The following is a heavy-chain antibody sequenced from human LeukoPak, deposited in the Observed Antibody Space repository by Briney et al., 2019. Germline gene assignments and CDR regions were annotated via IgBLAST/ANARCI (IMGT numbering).Heavy chain of an antibody. CDR1: GGSISSGGYY. D-gene: IGHD6-25*01. CDR2: IYYSGST. CDR3: ESQRYTSGRFDY. J-gene: IGHJ4*02. V-gene: IGHV4-31*03. Sequence: PSQTLSLTCTVSGGSISSGGYYWSWIRQHPGKGLEWIGYIYYSGSTYYNPSLKSRVTISVDTSKNQFSLKLSSVTAADTAVYYCESQRYTSGRFDYWGQGTQVTVSS.